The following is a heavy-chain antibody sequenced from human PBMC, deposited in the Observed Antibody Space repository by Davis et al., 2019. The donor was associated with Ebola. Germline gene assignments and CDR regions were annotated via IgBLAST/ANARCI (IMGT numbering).Heavy chain of an antibody. J-gene: IGHJ4*02. CDR3: ARLTWGEFDY. CDR1: GGSISSYY. CDR2: IYYSGST. Sequence: MPSEILSLTCTVSGGSISSYYWSWIRQPPGKGLEWIGYIYYSGSTNYNPSLKSRVTISVDTSKNQFSLKLSSVTAADTAVYYCARLTWGEFDYWGQGTLVTVSS. V-gene: IGHV4-59*01. D-gene: IGHD1-26*01.